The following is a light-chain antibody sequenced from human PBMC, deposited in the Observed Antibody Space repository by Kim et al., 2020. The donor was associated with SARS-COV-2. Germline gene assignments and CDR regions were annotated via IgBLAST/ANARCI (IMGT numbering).Light chain of an antibody. CDR2: DVS. V-gene: IGLV2-8*01. J-gene: IGLJ2*01. Sequence: QSALTQLPSASGSPGQSVTISCNGTSSDVGGYNYISWYQQHPGKAPKLMIYDVSKRPSGVPDRFYGSKSGNTASLTVSGLQAEDEAEYYCSSHGGRAFGGGTQLTVL. CDR3: SSHGGRA. CDR1: SSDVGGYNY.